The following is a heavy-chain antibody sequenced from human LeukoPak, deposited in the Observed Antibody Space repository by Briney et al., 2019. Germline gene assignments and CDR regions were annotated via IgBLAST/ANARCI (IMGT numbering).Heavy chain of an antibody. V-gene: IGHV3-33*01. Sequence: PGRSLRLSCAASGFTFSSYGMHWVRQAPGKGLEWVAVIWYDGSNKYYADSVKGRFTISRDNSKNTLDLQMSSLRAEDTAVYYCARLGSGWHFDYWGQGTLVTLSS. CDR1: GFTFSSYG. CDR2: IWYDGSNK. J-gene: IGHJ4*02. D-gene: IGHD6-19*01. CDR3: ARLGSGWHFDY.